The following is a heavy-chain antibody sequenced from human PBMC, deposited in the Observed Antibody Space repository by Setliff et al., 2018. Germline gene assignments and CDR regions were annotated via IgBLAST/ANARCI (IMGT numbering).Heavy chain of an antibody. V-gene: IGHV4-38-2*01. Sequence: PSETLSLTCAVSGYSISSDYYWGWIRQPPGKGLEWIGSIYHSGSTYYNPSLKSRVTISVDTSKNQFSLELSSVTAADTAVYYCAVTMVRGLGSFDYWGQGTLVTVSS. J-gene: IGHJ4*02. D-gene: IGHD3-10*01. CDR2: IYHSGST. CDR1: GYSISSDYY. CDR3: AVTMVRGLGSFDY.